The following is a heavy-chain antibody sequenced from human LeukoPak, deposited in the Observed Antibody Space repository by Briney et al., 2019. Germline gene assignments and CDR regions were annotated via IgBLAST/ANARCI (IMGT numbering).Heavy chain of an antibody. CDR3: ARDSASFRGFDY. CDR1: GFTLSSYW. J-gene: IGHJ4*02. Sequence: GGSLRLSCAASGFTLSSYWMHWVRQVPGKGLEWVANIKEDGSEKYYVDSVKGRFTISRDSAKNSLYLQMNSLRVEDTAVYYCARDSASFRGFDYWGQGTLVTVSS. V-gene: IGHV3-7*03. D-gene: IGHD6-25*01. CDR2: IKEDGSEK.